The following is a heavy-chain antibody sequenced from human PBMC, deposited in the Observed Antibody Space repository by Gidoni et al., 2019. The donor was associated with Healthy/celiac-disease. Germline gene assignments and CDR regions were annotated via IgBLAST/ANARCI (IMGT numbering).Heavy chain of an antibody. CDR3: ASLTTVTSYYFDY. CDR1: GGSISSRSYY. V-gene: IGHV4-39*01. D-gene: IGHD4-17*01. J-gene: IGHJ4*02. Sequence: QLQLQESGPGLVKPSETLSLTCTVSGGSISSRSYYWGWIRQPPGKGLEWIGSIYYSGSTYYNPYLKSRVTISVDTAKNQFSLKLSSVTAADTAVYYCASLTTVTSYYFDYWGQGTLVTVSS. CDR2: IYYSGST.